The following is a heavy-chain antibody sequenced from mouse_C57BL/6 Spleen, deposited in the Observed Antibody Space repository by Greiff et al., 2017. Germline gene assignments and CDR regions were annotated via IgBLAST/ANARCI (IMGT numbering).Heavy chain of an antibody. J-gene: IGHJ3*01. D-gene: IGHD2-4*01. V-gene: IGHV5-17*01. CDR2: ISSGSSTI. Sequence: EVHLVESGGGLVKPGGSLKLSCAASGFTFSDYGMHWVRQAPEKGLEWVAYISSGSSTIYYADTVKGRFTISRDNAKNTLFLQMTRLRSEDTAMYYCARRDGDYDERFAYWGQGTLVTVSA. CDR3: ARRDGDYDERFAY. CDR1: GFTFSDYG.